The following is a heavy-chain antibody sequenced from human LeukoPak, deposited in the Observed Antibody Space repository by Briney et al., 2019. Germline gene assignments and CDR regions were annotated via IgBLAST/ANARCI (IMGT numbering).Heavy chain of an antibody. D-gene: IGHD4-23*01. CDR2: ISWNSGSI. CDR3: AKSSSHYGGAFDY. CDR1: GFTFDDYA. V-gene: IGHV3-9*03. J-gene: IGHJ4*02. Sequence: GGSLRLSCAASGFTFDDYAMHWVRQAPGKGLEWVSGISWNSGSIGYADSVKGRFTISRDNAKNSLYLQMNSLRAEDMALYYCAKSSSHYGGAFDYWGQGTLVTVSS.